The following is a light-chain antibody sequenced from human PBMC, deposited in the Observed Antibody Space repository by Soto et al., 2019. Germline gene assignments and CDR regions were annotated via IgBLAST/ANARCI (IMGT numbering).Light chain of an antibody. CDR2: EIS. CDR3: SSYAGSNNFV. Sequence: QSVLTQPPSASGSPGQSVTISCTVTSSDVGGYNYVSWYQQHPGKAPKLMIYEISKRPSGGPDRFSGSRSGNTASLTVSGLQAEDEADYYCSSYAGSNNFVFGTGTKVTVL. J-gene: IGLJ1*01. CDR1: SSDVGGYNY. V-gene: IGLV2-8*01.